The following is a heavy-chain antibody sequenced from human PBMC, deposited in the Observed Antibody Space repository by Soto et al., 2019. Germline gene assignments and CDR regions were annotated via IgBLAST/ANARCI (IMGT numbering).Heavy chain of an antibody. CDR2: IYHSGTT. J-gene: IGHJ5*02. CDR3: ARVRGNPLLGWFDP. CDR1: GGSISSGGYY. V-gene: IGHV4-31*03. Sequence: QVQLQESGPGLVKPSQTLSLTCTVSGGSISSGGYYWSWIRQHPGKGLEWIGYIYHSGTTYYNPSLKSRFTISVATSKTQFSLRLTSVTAADTAVYYCARVRGNPLLGWFDPWGQGTLVTVSS. D-gene: IGHD2-2*01.